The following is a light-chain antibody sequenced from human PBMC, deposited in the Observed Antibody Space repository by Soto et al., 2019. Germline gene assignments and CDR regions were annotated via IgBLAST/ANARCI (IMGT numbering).Light chain of an antibody. CDR2: DAS. CDR1: QYISSW. J-gene: IGKJ1*01. V-gene: IGKV1-5*01. CDR3: QQYNSYSLT. Sequence: DIQMTQSPSTLSASVGDRVTITCRASQYISSWLAWYQRKPRKAPKLLIYDASSLERGVPSRFSGSGSGTEFTLTISSLQPDDVATYYCQQYNSYSLTFGQGTKVEIK.